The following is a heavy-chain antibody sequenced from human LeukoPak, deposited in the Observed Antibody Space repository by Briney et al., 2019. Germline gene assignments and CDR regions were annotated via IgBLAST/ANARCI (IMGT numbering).Heavy chain of an antibody. V-gene: IGHV4-38-2*02. Sequence: SETLSLTCTVSGYSISSGYYWGWIRQPPGKGLEWIGSIYHSGSTYYNPSLKSRVTISVDTSKNQFSLKLSSVTAADTAVYYCARDTGTKVDYWGQGTLVTVSS. CDR2: IYHSGST. D-gene: IGHD1-1*01. J-gene: IGHJ4*02. CDR1: GYSISSGYY. CDR3: ARDTGTKVDY.